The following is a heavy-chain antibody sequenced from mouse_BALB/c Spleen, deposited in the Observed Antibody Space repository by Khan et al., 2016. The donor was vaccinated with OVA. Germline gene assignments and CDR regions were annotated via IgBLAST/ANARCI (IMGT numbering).Heavy chain of an antibody. CDR3: ARRGLRWDFDY. Sequence: QVRLQQSGAELAKPGASVKMSCKASGYTFINYWILWIKQRPGQGLEWIGYINPSTGYTEYNQNFKNKATLTADISSSPSYMQLSSLTSEDSAVYYCARRGLRWDFDYWGQGTTLTVSS. CDR1: GYTFINYW. J-gene: IGHJ2*01. CDR2: INPSTGYT. D-gene: IGHD1-1*01. V-gene: IGHV1-7*01.